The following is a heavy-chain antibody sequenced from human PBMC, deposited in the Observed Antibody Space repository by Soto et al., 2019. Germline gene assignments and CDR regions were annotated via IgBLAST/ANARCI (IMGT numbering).Heavy chain of an antibody. CDR1: GFIFNDYA. V-gene: IGHV3-30-3*01. CDR2: ISYDGINE. J-gene: IGHJ4*02. Sequence: GGSLRLSCAASGFIFNDYAMYWVRQAPGKGLEWVAFISYDGINEYYADSVKGRFTISKANSKNTLYLQMHSLSVEDAAVYYCARGSPPDHWGQGTLVTVSS. CDR3: ARGSPPDH.